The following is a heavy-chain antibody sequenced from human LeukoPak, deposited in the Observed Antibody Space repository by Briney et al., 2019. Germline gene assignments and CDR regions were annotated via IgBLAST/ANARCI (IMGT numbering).Heavy chain of an antibody. J-gene: IGHJ4*02. CDR1: GFTFDDYA. V-gene: IGHV3-9*01. CDR3: AREDEHHRYSGSYYYFDY. CDR2: ISWNSSNI. Sequence: GGSLRLSCAASGFTFDDYAMHWVRQAPGKGLEWVSGISWNSSNIDYADSVKGRFTISRDNATNSLYLQMNSLRAEDTAVYYCAREDEHHRYSGSYYYFDYWGQGTLVTVSS. D-gene: IGHD1-26*01.